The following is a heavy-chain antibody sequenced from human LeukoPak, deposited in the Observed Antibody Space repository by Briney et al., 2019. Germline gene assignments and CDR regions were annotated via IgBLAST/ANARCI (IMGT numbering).Heavy chain of an antibody. CDR2: ISAYNGNT. CDR1: GGTFSSYA. J-gene: IGHJ4*02. D-gene: IGHD3-22*01. V-gene: IGHV1-18*01. CDR3: ARSGYDSSGYYPAIY. Sequence: ASVKVSCKASGGTFSSYAISWVRQAPGQGLEWMGWISAYNGNTNYAQKLQGRVTMTTDTSTSTAYMELRSLRSDDTAVYYCARSGYDSSGYYPAIYWGQGTLVTVSS.